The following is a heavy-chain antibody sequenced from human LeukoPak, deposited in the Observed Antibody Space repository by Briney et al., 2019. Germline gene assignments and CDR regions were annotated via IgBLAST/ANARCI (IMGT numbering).Heavy chain of an antibody. D-gene: IGHD6-13*01. CDR1: GGSISSSNSY. CDR3: ARGPGQLTSECFDS. Sequence: SETLSLTCTVSGGSISSSNSYWGWIRQPPGTGLEWIGSIYYSGSTSYYSGSTYYNPSLKSRVTLSVDTSKNQFSLKVNSVTAADAAVYYCARGPGQLTSECFDSWGQGILVTVSS. CDR2: IYYSGSTSYYSGST. J-gene: IGHJ5*01. V-gene: IGHV4-39*07.